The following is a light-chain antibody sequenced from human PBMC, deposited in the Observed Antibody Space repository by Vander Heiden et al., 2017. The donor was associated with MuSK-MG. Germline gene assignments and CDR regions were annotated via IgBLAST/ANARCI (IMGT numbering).Light chain of an antibody. V-gene: IGKV1-5*01. Sequence: DIQMTQSPSILSASVGDRVTITCRASQTLSRRLAWYQQRPGKVPRLLIYEASNWDSGIPERFSGSGSETEFTLTISSLQADDFATYYCQQYNSYAITFGGGTEVEIK. J-gene: IGKJ4*01. CDR3: QQYNSYAIT. CDR2: EAS. CDR1: QTLSRR.